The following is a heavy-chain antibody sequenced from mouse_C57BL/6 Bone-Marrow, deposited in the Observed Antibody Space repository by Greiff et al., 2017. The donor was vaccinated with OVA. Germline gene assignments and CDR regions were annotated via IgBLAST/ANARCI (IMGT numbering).Heavy chain of an antibody. CDR2: ISSGGSYT. CDR3: ARGTGEGYYFDY. J-gene: IGHJ2*01. V-gene: IGHV5-6*01. CDR1: GFTFSSYG. Sequence: EVQLVESGGDLVKPGGSLKLSCAASGFTFSSYGMSWVRQTPDKRLEWVATISSGGSYTYYPDSVKGRFTISRDNAKNTLYLQMSSLKSEDTAMYYCARGTGEGYYFDYGGQGTTLTVSS.